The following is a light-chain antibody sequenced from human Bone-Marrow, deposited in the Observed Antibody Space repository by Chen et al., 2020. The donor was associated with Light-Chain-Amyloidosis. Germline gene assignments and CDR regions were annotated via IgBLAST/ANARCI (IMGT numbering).Light chain of an antibody. CDR2: DNN. J-gene: IGLJ2*01. CDR3: GAWDSSLSAGL. CDR1: TSNIGNNY. V-gene: IGLV1-51*01. Sequence: QSVLTQPPSVSAAPGQRVTISCSGSTSNIGNNYVSWYQQLPGTAPKLLNYDNNRRPSGMPDRFSASKSGTSATLGITGLQTEDEADYYCGAWDSSLSAGLFGGGTKLTVL.